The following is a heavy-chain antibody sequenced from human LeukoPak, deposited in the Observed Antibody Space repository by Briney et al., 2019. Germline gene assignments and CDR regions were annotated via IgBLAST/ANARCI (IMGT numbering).Heavy chain of an antibody. CDR1: GFTFSSYA. D-gene: IGHD3-22*01. CDR3: AKDFDSGGFYAWLDP. V-gene: IGHV3-23*01. J-gene: IGHJ5*02. CDR2: ISGSGGST. Sequence: GGSLRLSCAASGFTFSSYAMSWVRQAPGKGLEWVSAISGSGGSTYYADSVKGRFTISRDNSKNTLYLQMNSLRAEDTAVYYWAKDFDSGGFYAWLDPWRQEPLVTVSS.